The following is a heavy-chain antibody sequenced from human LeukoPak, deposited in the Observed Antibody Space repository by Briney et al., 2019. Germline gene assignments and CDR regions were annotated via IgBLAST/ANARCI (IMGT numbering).Heavy chain of an antibody. V-gene: IGHV5-51*01. CDR2: IYPGDSDT. CDR1: GYTFNTYW. D-gene: IGHD1-14*01. CDR3: ARHNREYASDSPLDY. J-gene: IGHJ4*02. Sequence: GESLKISCKGSGYTFNTYWIVWVRQMPGKGLEWMGIIYPGDSDTRYSPSFQGQVTISADKSISTAYLQWSSLKASDTAMYFCARHNREYASDSPLDYWGPGTLVTVSP.